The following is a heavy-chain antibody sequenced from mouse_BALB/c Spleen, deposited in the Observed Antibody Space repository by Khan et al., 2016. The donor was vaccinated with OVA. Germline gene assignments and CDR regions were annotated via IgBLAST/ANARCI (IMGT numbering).Heavy chain of an antibody. J-gene: IGHJ1*01. V-gene: IGHV9-3-1*01. D-gene: IGHD1-1*02. Sequence: QIQLVQSGPELKKPGETVKISCKASGYIFTNYGMNWVKQAPGKGLKWMGWINTYTGEPTYADDFKGRFAFSLETSASTAYLQINHLKNEDTASYFCASGGYWYFDVWGAGTTVTVSS. CDR2: INTYTGEP. CDR1: GYIFTNYG. CDR3: ASGGYWYFDV.